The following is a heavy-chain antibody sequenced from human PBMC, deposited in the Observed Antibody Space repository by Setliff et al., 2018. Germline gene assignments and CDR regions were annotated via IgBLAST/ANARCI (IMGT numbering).Heavy chain of an antibody. CDR2: ISYDGFKI. Sequence: GGSLRLSCAASGFTFNKYWMTWVRQAPGRGLEWVTFISYDGFKIYYAESVKGRFTISRDISTNTLFLEIDSLRSEDTGLYYCAREGSIGWSQYFHHWGQGTPVTVSS. CDR3: AREGSIGWSQYFHH. J-gene: IGHJ1*01. D-gene: IGHD6-19*01. CDR1: GFTFNKYW. V-gene: IGHV3-30*03.